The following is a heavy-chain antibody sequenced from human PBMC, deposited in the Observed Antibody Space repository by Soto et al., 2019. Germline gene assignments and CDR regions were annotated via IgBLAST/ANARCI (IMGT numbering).Heavy chain of an antibody. D-gene: IGHD6-13*01. Sequence: EVQLVESGGGLVKPGGSLRLSCAASGFTFSSYSMNWVRQAPGKGLEWVSSISSSSSYIYYADSVKGRFTISRDNAKNSLYLQMNSLRAEDTAVYYCASGERIAADGTEVDYWGQGTLVTVSS. J-gene: IGHJ4*02. CDR1: GFTFSSYS. CDR2: ISSSSSYI. V-gene: IGHV3-21*01. CDR3: ASGERIAADGTEVDY.